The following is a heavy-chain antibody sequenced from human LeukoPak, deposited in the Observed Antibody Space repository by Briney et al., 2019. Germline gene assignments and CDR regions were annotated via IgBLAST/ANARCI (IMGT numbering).Heavy chain of an antibody. Sequence: PSETLSLTCTVSGGSISSYYWSWIRQPPGKGLEWIGYIYYSGSTNYNPSLKSRVTISVDTPKNQFSLKLSSVTAADTAVYYCARFTYDFWSGYDDAFDIWGQGTMVTVSS. CDR1: GGSISSYY. J-gene: IGHJ3*02. V-gene: IGHV4-59*01. CDR3: ARFTYDFWSGYDDAFDI. CDR2: IYYSGST. D-gene: IGHD3-3*01.